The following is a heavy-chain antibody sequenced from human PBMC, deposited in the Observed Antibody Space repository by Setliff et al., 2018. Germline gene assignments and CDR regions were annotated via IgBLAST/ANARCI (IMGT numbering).Heavy chain of an antibody. D-gene: IGHD2-15*01. V-gene: IGHV3-7*01. Sequence: GGSLRLSCAASGFTFSTYWMSWVRQAPGKGLEWVANINQYGSEKYYVDSVKGRFTISRDNSKNTLYLQMNSLRPEDTAVYYCARTCSGSGCYAGLESWGQGTPVTVSS. J-gene: IGHJ4*02. CDR1: GFTFSTYW. CDR3: ARTCSGSGCYAGLES. CDR2: INQYGSEK.